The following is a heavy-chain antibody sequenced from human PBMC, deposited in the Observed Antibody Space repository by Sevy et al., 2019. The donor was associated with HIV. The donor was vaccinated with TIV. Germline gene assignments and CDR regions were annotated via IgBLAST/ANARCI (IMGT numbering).Heavy chain of an antibody. D-gene: IGHD6-19*01. J-gene: IGHJ5*02. CDR3: ARLSWYSSGWFWFDP. Sequence: SETLSLTCTVSGGSISAYYWSWIRQPPGKGLEYLGYIYYTGSTNYNPSLKSRVTISVDTSKNQFSLKVSSVTAADTAVFYCARLSWYSSGWFWFDPWGHGTLVTVSS. V-gene: IGHV4-59*08. CDR2: IYYTGST. CDR1: GGSISAYY.